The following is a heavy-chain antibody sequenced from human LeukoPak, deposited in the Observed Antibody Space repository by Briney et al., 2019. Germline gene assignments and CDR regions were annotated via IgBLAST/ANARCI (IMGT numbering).Heavy chain of an antibody. CDR1: GYSFTTAW. Sequence: GESLKISCKGSGYSFTTAWIGWVRQMPGKGLEWMGVIYPGDSDTRYSPSFQGQVTISADKSISTAYLQWSSLKASDTAMFYCARHVGRIAAAGFFDYWGQGTLVTVSS. D-gene: IGHD6-13*01. CDR3: ARHVGRIAAAGFFDY. J-gene: IGHJ4*02. V-gene: IGHV5-51*01. CDR2: IYPGDSDT.